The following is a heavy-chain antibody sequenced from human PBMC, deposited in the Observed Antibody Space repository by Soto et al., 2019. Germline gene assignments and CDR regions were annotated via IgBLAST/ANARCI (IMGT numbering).Heavy chain of an antibody. CDR3: ARFAKEENPKLESWYAFDF. CDR1: GGSIRSGGYF. V-gene: IGHV4-31*03. CDR2: IYYRGGT. Sequence: EQLQESGPGLVKPSQTLSLTCTVSGGSIRSGGYFWSWVRQQPGKGLEWIGHIYYRGGTSYNPSLESRVAMSVDTSKNEFTLKVNSVTAADTAIYYCARFAKEENPKLESWYAFDFWGRGTLVTVSS. D-gene: IGHD6-13*01. J-gene: IGHJ4*02.